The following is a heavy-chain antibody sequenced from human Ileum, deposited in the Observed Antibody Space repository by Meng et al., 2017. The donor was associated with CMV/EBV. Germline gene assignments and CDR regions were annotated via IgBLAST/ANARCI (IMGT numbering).Heavy chain of an antibody. D-gene: IGHD4-11*01. V-gene: IGHV4-39*01. CDR1: GGSLSSSNYY. CDR3: ARHGIEEMTTVTTGFDP. J-gene: IGHJ5*02. CDR2: FYYSGST. Sequence: SETLSLTCTVSGGSLSSSNYYWAWIRQPPGRGPEWIGSFYYSGSTYYNPSLKSRVTISVDTSKNQFSLKLSSVIAADTAVYYCARHGIEEMTTVTTGFDPWGQGTLVTVSS.